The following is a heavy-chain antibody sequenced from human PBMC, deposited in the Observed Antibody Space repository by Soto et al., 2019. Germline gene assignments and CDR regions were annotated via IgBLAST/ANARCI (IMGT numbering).Heavy chain of an antibody. V-gene: IGHV3-74*01. CDR3: VRGAYGAYYVAS. Sequence: EVQLVESGGGLVQPGGSLRLSCAVSGFTFSSYWIHWVRQAPEKGLLWVSRIKGDGSITNYADSVKGRFTISRDNARNTVYLQMNSLTGEDTAVYYCVRGAYGAYYVASWGQGTLVTVSS. CDR1: GFTFSSYW. CDR2: IKGDGSIT. D-gene: IGHD3-16*01. J-gene: IGHJ4*02.